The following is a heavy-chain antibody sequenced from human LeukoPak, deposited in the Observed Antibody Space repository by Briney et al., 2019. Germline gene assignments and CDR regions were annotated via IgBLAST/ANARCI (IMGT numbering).Heavy chain of an antibody. J-gene: IGHJ5*02. D-gene: IGHD3-9*01. CDR2: IKQDGSEK. CDR1: GFTLRHFA. V-gene: IGHV3-7*01. Sequence: GGSLRLSCAASGFTLRHFAMNWVRQAPGKGLEWVANIKQDGSEKYYVDSVKGRFTISRDNAKNSLYLQMNSLRAEDTAVYYCARGWYYDILTGYYSPHSGWFDPWGQGTLVTVSS. CDR3: ARGWYYDILTGYYSPHSGWFDP.